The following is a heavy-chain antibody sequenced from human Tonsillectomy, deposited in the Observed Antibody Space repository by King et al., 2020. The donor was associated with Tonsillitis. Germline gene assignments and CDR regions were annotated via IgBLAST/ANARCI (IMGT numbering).Heavy chain of an antibody. CDR3: ARDPSWEPVPTYCGMDV. V-gene: IGHV1-46*01. CDR1: GYTFTNYY. D-gene: IGHD1-26*01. J-gene: IGHJ6*02. Sequence: QLVQSGAEVKKPGASVKVSCKASGYTFTNYYMHWVRQAPGQGLEWMGIINPSGGTTSYAQKFQGRVTMTRDTSTSTVYMELSSLRSEDTAVYYCARDPSWEPVPTYCGMDVWGQGTTVTVSS. CDR2: INPSGGTT.